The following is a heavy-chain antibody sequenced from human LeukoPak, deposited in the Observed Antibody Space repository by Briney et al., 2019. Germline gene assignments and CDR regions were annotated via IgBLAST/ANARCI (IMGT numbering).Heavy chain of an antibody. J-gene: IGHJ4*02. CDR1: GFTFSRDW. V-gene: IGHV3-7*01. Sequence: GWSLTLSCAASGFTFSRDWRSWVRQAPGKGLEWVANIKQDGSEKDYVDSVKGRFTISRDNAKNSLYLQMNSLTAEDTAVYYCARESFAARWDWGQGTLVTVSS. CDR2: IKQDGSEK. CDR3: ARESFAARWD. D-gene: IGHD6-6*01.